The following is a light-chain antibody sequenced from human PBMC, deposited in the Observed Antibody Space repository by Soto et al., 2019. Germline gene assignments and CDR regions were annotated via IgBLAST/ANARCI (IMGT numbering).Light chain of an antibody. CDR2: DAS. J-gene: IGKJ1*01. CDR1: QSISSW. V-gene: IGKV1-5*01. CDR3: HQYNSYSRT. Sequence: DIQMTQSPSTLSASVGDRVTITCRASQSISSWLAWYQQKPGKAPKLLSYDASSLESGVPSRFSGSGSGTEFTLTISSLQPDDFATDYCHQYNSYSRTFGQGTKVDIK.